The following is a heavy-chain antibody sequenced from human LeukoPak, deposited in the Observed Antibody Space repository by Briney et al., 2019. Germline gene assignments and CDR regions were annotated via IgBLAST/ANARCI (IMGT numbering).Heavy chain of an antibody. Sequence: GASAKVSCKASGGTFSSYAISWVRQAPGQGLEWMGGIIPIFGTANYAQKFQGRVTITADESTSTAYMELSSLRSEDTAVYYCASFIEYYGMDVWGQGTTVTVSS. V-gene: IGHV1-69*13. CDR3: ASFIEYYGMDV. CDR2: IIPIFGTA. D-gene: IGHD1-26*01. CDR1: GGTFSSYA. J-gene: IGHJ6*02.